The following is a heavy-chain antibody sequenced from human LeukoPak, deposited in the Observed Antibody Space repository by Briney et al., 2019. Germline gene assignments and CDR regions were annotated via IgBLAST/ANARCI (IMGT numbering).Heavy chain of an antibody. D-gene: IGHD4-11*01. CDR2: IYYSGST. Sequence: PSETLSLTCTVSGASISSYFWTWIRQSPGKGLEWIGYIYYSGSTNYNPSLKSRVTISVDTSKNQFSLKLSSVTAADTAVYYCARGDNDYSNYAFDYWGQGTLVTVSS. CDR3: ARGDNDYSNYAFDY. V-gene: IGHV4-59*01. J-gene: IGHJ4*02. CDR1: GASISSYF.